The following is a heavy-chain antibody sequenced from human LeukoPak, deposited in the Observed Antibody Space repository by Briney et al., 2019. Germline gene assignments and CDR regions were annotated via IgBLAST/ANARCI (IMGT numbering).Heavy chain of an antibody. CDR3: AGTLVLLWFGSYGMDV. D-gene: IGHD3-10*01. CDR2: MNPNSGNT. CDR1: GYTFTSYD. V-gene: IGHV1-8*01. Sequence: ASVKVSCKAFGYTFTSYDINWVRQATGQGLEWMGWMNPNSGNTGYAQKFQGRVTMTRNTSISTAYMELSSLRSEDTAVYYCAGTLVLLWFGSYGMDVWGQGTTVTVSS. J-gene: IGHJ6*02.